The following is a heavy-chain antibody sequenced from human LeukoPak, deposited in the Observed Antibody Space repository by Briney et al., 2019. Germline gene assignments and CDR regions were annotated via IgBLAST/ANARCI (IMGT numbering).Heavy chain of an antibody. V-gene: IGHV1-3*01. J-gene: IGHJ4*02. D-gene: IGHD6-19*01. CDR2: INAGNGDT. Sequence: ASVKVSCKASGYTFTNYAMHWVRQAPGQGLEWMGWINAGNGDTKYSQKFQGRVTITRDTSANTVYMALSSLRSEDTAVYYCARDARALYSSGWHRLYYFDYWGQGALVTVSS. CDR1: GYTFTNYA. CDR3: ARDARALYSSGWHRLYYFDY.